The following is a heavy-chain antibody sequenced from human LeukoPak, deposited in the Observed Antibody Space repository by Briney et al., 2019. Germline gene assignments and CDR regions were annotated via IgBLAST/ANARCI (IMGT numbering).Heavy chain of an antibody. CDR3: ARHYGIEVGYFDY. D-gene: IGHD1-26*01. J-gene: IGHJ4*02. CDR1: GGSISSYY. Sequence: SETLSLTCTVSGGSISSYYWSWIRQPPGKGLEWIGYIYYSGSTNYNPSLKSGDPISVDTSKNQFSLKLSSVTAADTAVYYCARHYGIEVGYFDYWGQGTLVTVSS. CDR2: IYYSGST. V-gene: IGHV4-59*08.